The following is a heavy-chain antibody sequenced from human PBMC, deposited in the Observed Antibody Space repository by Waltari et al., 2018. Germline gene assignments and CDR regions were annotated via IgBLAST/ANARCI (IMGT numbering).Heavy chain of an antibody. CDR2: VGAYNGNT. D-gene: IGHD6-19*01. J-gene: IGHJ3*02. CDR1: GYTFTSYG. CDR3: ARDRGPWLVRGDAFDI. Sequence: QVQLVQSGAEVKKPGASVKVSCKASGYTFTSYGISWVRQAPGQGLEWMGWVGAYNGNTNYAQKLQGRVTMTTDTSTSTAYMELRSLRSDDTAVYYCARDRGPWLVRGDAFDIWGQGTMVTVSS. V-gene: IGHV1-18*01.